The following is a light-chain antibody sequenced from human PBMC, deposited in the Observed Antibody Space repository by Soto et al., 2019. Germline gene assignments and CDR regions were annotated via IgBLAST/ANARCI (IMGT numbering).Light chain of an antibody. CDR2: DIS. Sequence: IVMTQSPATLSVSPGERATLSCRASQSVSRDLAWYQQKPGQAPRLLIDDISTRATGIPTRFSGSGSGTEFTLTSSSLQSEDVAVYYCQQYNDWPLTFGGGTKVEIK. CDR3: QQYNDWPLT. J-gene: IGKJ4*01. CDR1: QSVSRD. V-gene: IGKV3D-15*01.